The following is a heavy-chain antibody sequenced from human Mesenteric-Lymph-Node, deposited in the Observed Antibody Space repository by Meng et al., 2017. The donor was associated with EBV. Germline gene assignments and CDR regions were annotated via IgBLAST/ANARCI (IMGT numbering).Heavy chain of an antibody. D-gene: IGHD3-22*01. CDR1: GCPSSSGSHY. V-gene: IGHV4-39*07. CDR2: IYYSGST. Sequence: QLQVQESGPGLVKTSDTLSLTCTVSGCPSSSGSHYWGWIRQPPGKGLEWIGSIYYSGSTKYNPSLKSRVTVSVDTSKNQFSLTLSSVRAADTAVYYCARAVGYDSSGYFQTFHDYWGQGTLVTVSS. J-gene: IGHJ4*02. CDR3: ARAVGYDSSGYFQTFHDY.